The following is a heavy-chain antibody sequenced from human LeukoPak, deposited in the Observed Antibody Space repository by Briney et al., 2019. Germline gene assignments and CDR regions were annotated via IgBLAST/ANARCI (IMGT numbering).Heavy chain of an antibody. V-gene: IGHV3-30*04. J-gene: IGHJ3*02. CDR2: ISYDGSNK. D-gene: IGHD2-15*01. CDR1: GFTFSSYA. Sequence: PGGSLRLSCAASGFTFSSYAMHWVRQAPGKGLEGVAVISYDGSNKYYADSVKGRFTIARENSKNTLYLQMNSLRAEDTAVYYCARGSRGIVKGIVVVVAATKADAFDIWGQGTMVTVSS. CDR3: ARGSRGIVKGIVVVVAATKADAFDI.